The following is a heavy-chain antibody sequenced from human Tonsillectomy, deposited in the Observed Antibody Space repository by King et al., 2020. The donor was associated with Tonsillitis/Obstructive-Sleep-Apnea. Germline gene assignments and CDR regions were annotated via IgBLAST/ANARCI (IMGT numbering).Heavy chain of an antibody. CDR2: INTSGST. J-gene: IGHJ2*01. CDR1: GGSIGDYY. CDR3: ARVVMEVVVTAIYWNFDL. Sequence: QLQESGPGLVKPSETLSLTCTVSGGSIGDYYWSWIRQPAGKGLEWIGRINTSGSTNYNPSLKSRVTMSIDTSRNQISLKMTSVTAADTAVYYCARVVMEVVVTAIYWNFDLWGRRTLVTVSS. V-gene: IGHV4-4*07. D-gene: IGHD2-21*02.